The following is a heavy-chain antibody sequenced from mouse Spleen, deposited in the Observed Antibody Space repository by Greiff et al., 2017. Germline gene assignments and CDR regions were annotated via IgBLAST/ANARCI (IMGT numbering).Heavy chain of an antibody. Sequence: EVQLVESGGGLVKPGGSLKLSCAASGFTFSSYAMSWVRQTPEKRLEWVATISSGGSYTYYPDSVKGRFTISRDNAKNTLYLQMSSLRSEDKAMYYCARDSVTTVVDWYFDVWGAGTTVTVSS. CDR3: ARDSVTTVVDWYFDV. D-gene: IGHD1-1*01. J-gene: IGHJ1*01. V-gene: IGHV5-9-3*01. CDR1: GFTFSSYA. CDR2: ISSGGSYT.